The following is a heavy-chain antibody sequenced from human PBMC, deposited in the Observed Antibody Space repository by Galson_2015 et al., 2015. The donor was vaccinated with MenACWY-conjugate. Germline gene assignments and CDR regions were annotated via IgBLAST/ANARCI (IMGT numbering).Heavy chain of an antibody. CDR2: INTNTGNP. D-gene: IGHD3-10*01. J-gene: IGHJ4*02. Sequence: SVKVSCKASGYTFTSYAMNWVRQAPGQGLEWMGWINTNTGNPTYAQGFTGRFVFSLDTSVSTAYLQISSLKAEDTAVYYCARDPYYYGSGSYYQPPFDYWGQGTLVAVSS. CDR1: GYTFTSYA. V-gene: IGHV7-4-1*02. CDR3: ARDPYYYGSGSYYQPPFDY.